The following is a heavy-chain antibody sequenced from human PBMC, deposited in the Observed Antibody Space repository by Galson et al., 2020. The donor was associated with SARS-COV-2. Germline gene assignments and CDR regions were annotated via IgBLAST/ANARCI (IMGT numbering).Heavy chain of an antibody. CDR3: ARVGDCSGGICYGAEYFQH. Sequence: NSGGSLRLSCAASGFTFSDYFMSWVRQAPGKGLEWVSYISSSGSSINYADSVKGRFTISRDNAKNSLNLQMNSLRVEDTAVYYFARVGDCSGGICYGAEYFQHWGQGTLVTVSS. J-gene: IGHJ1*01. D-gene: IGHD2-15*01. V-gene: IGHV3-11*04. CDR1: GFTFSDYF. CDR2: ISSSGSSI.